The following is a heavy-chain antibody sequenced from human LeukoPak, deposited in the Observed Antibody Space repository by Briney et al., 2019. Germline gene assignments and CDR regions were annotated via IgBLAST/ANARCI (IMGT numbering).Heavy chain of an antibody. CDR1: GGSVSSNKW. D-gene: IGHD3-3*01. J-gene: IGHJ4*02. CDR3: ARENYDFWSGYHHFDY. CDR2: IYHSGST. Sequence: PSETLSLTCVVSGGSVSSNKWWTWVRQPPGKGLEWIGEIYHSGSTNYNPSLKSRVIISVDTSKNQFSLKLSSVTAADTAVYYCARENYDFWSGYHHFDYWGQGTLVTVSS. V-gene: IGHV4-4*02.